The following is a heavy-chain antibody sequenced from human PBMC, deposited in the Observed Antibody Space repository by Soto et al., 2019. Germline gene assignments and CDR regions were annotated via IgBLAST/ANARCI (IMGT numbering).Heavy chain of an antibody. V-gene: IGHV4-4*02. CDR1: GGSIRSSNW. CDR3: ARHAILPGAGSFGGLDV. CDR2: IYHIGST. Sequence: QVQLQESGPGLVKPSGTLSLTCAVSGGSIRSSNWWSWVRQPPGKGLEWIGEIYHIGSTNYDPSLKSRVTISVDRSKNQFSLKLSSVTAADTAVYYCARHAILPGAGSFGGLDVWGQGTTVTVSS. J-gene: IGHJ6*02. D-gene: IGHD3-9*01.